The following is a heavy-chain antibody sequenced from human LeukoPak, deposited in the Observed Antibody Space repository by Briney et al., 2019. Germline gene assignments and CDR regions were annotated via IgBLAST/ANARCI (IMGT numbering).Heavy chain of an antibody. CDR1: GYTFTSYG. V-gene: IGHV1-18*01. CDR2: ISAYNGNT. Sequence: GASVKVSCKASGYTFTSYGISWVRQAPGQGLEWMGWISAYNGNTNYAQKLQGRVTMTTDTSTSTAYMELRSLRSDDTAVYYCARLATLHPIEYYYYYYMDVWGKGTTVTVSS. CDR3: ARLATLHPIEYYYYYYMDV. J-gene: IGHJ6*03. D-gene: IGHD4-11*01.